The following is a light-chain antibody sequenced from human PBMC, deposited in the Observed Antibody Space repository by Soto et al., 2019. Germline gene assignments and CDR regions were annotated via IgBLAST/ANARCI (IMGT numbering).Light chain of an antibody. CDR1: QSISGW. CDR3: QQYDTDWT. V-gene: IGKV1-5*03. J-gene: IGKJ1*01. CDR2: KAS. Sequence: DIQMTQSPSTLSASVGDRVIITCRASQSISGWLAWYQQKPGKAPKLLIYKASTLESGVPSRFSGSGSGTEFTLTISSLQPDDFATYYCQQYDTDWTCGQGTKVDIK.